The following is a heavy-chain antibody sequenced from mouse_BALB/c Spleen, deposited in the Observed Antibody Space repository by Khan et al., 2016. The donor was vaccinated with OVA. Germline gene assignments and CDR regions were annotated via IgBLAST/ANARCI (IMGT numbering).Heavy chain of an antibody. Sequence: QVQLQQSGHDLVKPGASVKLSCKASGYTFTSYWINWIKQRLGQGLEWVGQFSPGSGSAYYNEVFKDKATLTIDTSSNTAYIQLSSLSSEDSAVYLCARSNYYGRSLYAKGYWGQGTSGTVSS. CDR3: ARSNYYGRSLYAKGY. D-gene: IGHD1-1*01. CDR1: GYTFTSYW. V-gene: IGHV1S132*01. CDR2: FSPGSGSA. J-gene: IGHJ4*01.